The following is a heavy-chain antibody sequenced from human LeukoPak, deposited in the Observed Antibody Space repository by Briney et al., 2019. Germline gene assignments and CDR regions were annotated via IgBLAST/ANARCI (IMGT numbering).Heavy chain of an antibody. V-gene: IGHV4-31*03. Sequence: SETLSLTCTVSGGSISSGGSYWSWIRQHPGKGLEWIGYIFYSGSTYYNPSLKSRVIISLDTSKNQFFLKLSSVTAADTAVYYCARGATYYYDSSGYSHFDYWGQGTLVTVSS. J-gene: IGHJ4*02. CDR3: ARGATYYYDSSGYSHFDY. CDR1: GGSISSGGSY. D-gene: IGHD3-22*01. CDR2: IFYSGST.